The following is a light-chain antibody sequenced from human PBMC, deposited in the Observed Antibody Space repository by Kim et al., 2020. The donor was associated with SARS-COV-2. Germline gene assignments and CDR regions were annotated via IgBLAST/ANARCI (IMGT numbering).Light chain of an antibody. Sequence: SSELTQDPAVSVDLGQTVRITCQGDSLRSYYKSWYQQKSRQAPVLVIYGRDNRPSGIPDRFSGSASGNTASLTISGAQAEDEADFYCQSRDSGGNVVFGGGTKLTVL. J-gene: IGLJ2*01. CDR3: QSRDSGGNVV. CDR1: SLRSYY. V-gene: IGLV3-19*01. CDR2: GRD.